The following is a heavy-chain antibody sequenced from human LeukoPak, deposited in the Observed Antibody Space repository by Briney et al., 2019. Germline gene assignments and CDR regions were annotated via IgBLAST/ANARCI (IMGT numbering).Heavy chain of an antibody. V-gene: IGHV1-69*04. J-gene: IGHJ4*02. CDR1: GYTFTGYY. D-gene: IGHD4-11*01. Sequence: ASVKVSCKASGYTFTGYYMHWVGQAPGQGLEWMGRIIPILGIANYAHKFQGRVTITADKSTSTAYMELRSLRSDDTAVYYCARVSLADYTFDYWGEGTLVTVSS. CDR3: ARVSLADYTFDY. CDR2: IIPILGIA.